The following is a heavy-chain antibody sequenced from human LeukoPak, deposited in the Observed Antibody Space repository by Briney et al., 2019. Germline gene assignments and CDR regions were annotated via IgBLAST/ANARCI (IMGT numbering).Heavy chain of an antibody. CDR3: ARVRRAFGAFDI. D-gene: IGHD3-16*01. J-gene: IGHJ3*02. CDR1: GGSISSYY. Sequence: PSETLTLTCTVSGGSISSYYWSWIRQPPGKGLEWIGYIYYSGSTNYNPSFKSRVTISVDTSKNQFSLKLSSVTAADTAVYYCARVRRAFGAFDIWGQGTMVTVSS. CDR2: IYYSGST. V-gene: IGHV4-59*01.